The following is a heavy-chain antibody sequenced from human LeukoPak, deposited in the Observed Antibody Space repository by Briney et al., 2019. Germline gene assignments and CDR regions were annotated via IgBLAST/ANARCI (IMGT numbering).Heavy chain of an antibody. V-gene: IGHV3-20*04. J-gene: IGHJ6*03. Sequence: GGSLRLSCAASGFTFDDYGMSWVRQAPGKGLEWVSGINWNGGSTGYADSVKGRFTISRDNAKNSLYLQMSSLRAEDTALYYCARLSSGARYYYMDVWGKGTTVTVSS. CDR2: INWNGGST. D-gene: IGHD2-15*01. CDR3: ARLSSGARYYYMDV. CDR1: GFTFDDYG.